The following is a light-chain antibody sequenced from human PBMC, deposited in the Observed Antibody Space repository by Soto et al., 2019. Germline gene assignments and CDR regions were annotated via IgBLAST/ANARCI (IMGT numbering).Light chain of an antibody. CDR1: SSDIGGYKH. CDR3: TSYTSFNLYV. CDR2: DVS. V-gene: IGLV2-14*01. Sequence: QSALTQPASVSGSPGQSISISCTGTSSDIGGYKHVSWYQQHPGKAPKLMIYDVSSRPSGVSNRFSGSKSGNTASLIISGLQAEDEADYYCTSYTSFNLYVFGPGTKLTVL. J-gene: IGLJ1*01.